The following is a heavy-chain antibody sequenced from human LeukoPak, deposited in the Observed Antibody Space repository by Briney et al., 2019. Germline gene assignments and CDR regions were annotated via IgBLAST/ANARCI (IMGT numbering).Heavy chain of an antibody. J-gene: IGHJ3*02. Sequence: GGSLRLSCAASGFTFSAYWMHWVRQAPGKGLVWVSRINSDGFSITYADSVKGRFTISRDNAKNTLYLHMNSLRGEDTAVYYCARFYGWSAFDSWGQGTMVTVSS. CDR3: ARFYGWSAFDS. D-gene: IGHD2-8*02. CDR1: GFTFSAYW. CDR2: INSDGFSI. V-gene: IGHV3-74*01.